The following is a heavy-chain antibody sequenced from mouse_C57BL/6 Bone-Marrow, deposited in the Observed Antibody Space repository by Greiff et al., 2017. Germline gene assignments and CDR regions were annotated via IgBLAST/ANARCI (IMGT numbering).Heavy chain of an antibody. CDR2: INSDGGSN. Sequence: EVKLMESGGGLVQPGEYLKLSCESNEYEFPSHDMSWVRKTPEKRLELVAAINSDGGSNYYPDTMERRFIISRDNTKKTLYLQMSSLRSEDTALYYCATRGYDYDWFAYWGQGTLVTVSA. D-gene: IGHD2-4*01. V-gene: IGHV5-2*01. CDR3: ATRGYDYDWFAY. CDR1: EYEFPSHD. J-gene: IGHJ3*01.